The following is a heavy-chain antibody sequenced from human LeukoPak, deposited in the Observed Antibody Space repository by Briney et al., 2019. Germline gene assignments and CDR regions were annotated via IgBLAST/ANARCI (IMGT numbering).Heavy chain of an antibody. CDR2: IRYDGSNK. CDR3: AKDQGLLWFGESNYYMDV. Sequence: SGGSLRLSCAASGFTFSSYGMHWVRQAPGKGLEWVAFIRYDGSNKYYADSVKGRFTISRDNSKNTLYLQMNSLRAEDTAVYYCAKDQGLLWFGESNYYMDVWGKGTTVTISS. D-gene: IGHD3-10*01. J-gene: IGHJ6*03. CDR1: GFTFSSYG. V-gene: IGHV3-30*02.